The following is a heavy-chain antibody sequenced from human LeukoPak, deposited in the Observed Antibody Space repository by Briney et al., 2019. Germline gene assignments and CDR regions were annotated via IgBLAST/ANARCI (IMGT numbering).Heavy chain of an antibody. CDR2: IKEDGSEI. CDR3: TRTPDGVDY. D-gene: IGHD3-10*01. J-gene: IGHJ4*02. Sequence: GGSLRLSCAASGFTFSNYWMTWVRQAPGKGLEWVANIKEDGSEIFYADSVKGRFTISRGNARNSLYLQMNSLRAEDTAVYYCTRTPDGVDYWGQGTLVTVSS. V-gene: IGHV3-7*01. CDR1: GFTFSNYW.